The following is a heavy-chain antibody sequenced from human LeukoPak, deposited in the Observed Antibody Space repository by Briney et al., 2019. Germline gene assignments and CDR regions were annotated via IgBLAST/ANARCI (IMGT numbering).Heavy chain of an antibody. CDR1: GDSISSYY. Sequence: PSETLSLTCTVSGDSISSYYWNWIRQPPGKGLVWIAYVHYSGTTNYNPSLRSRLTISLDTSKNQFSLKLSSVTAADTAVYYCAREAVPGICVGWGQGTLVTVSS. D-gene: IGHD6-13*01. CDR2: VHYSGTT. V-gene: IGHV4-59*01. J-gene: IGHJ4*02. CDR3: AREAVPGICVG.